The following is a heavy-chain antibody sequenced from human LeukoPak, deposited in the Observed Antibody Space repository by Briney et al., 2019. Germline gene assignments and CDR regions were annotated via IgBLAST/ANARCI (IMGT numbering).Heavy chain of an antibody. CDR1: GLTFSSYS. J-gene: IGHJ4*02. V-gene: IGHV3-21*01. CDR2: ISSSSSYI. D-gene: IGHD5-18*01. CDR3: ARDRGYSYGSFDY. Sequence: VGSLRLSCAASGLTFSSYSMNWVRQAPGKGLEWVSSISSSSSYIYYADSVKGRFTISRDNAKNSLYLQMNSLRAEDTAVYYCARDRGYSYGSFDYWGQGTLVTVSS.